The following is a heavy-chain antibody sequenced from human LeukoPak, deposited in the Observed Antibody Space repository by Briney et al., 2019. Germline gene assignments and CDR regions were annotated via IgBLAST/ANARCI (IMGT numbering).Heavy chain of an antibody. Sequence: SETLSLTCAVYGGSFSGYYWSWLRQPPGKGLEWIGEINHSGSTDYNPSLKSRVTISVDTSKNQFSLKLSSVTAADTAVYYCARASGEDIVVVPATPFWFDPWGQGTLVTVSS. CDR1: GGSFSGYY. V-gene: IGHV4-34*01. D-gene: IGHD2-2*01. J-gene: IGHJ5*02. CDR3: ARASGEDIVVVPATPFWFDP. CDR2: INHSGST.